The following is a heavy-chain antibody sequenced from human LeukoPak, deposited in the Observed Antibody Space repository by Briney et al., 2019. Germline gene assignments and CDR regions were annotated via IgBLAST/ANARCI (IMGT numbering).Heavy chain of an antibody. V-gene: IGHV3-30-3*01. CDR2: ISYDGSNK. CDR1: GFTFSSYA. J-gene: IGHJ4*02. Sequence: GRSLRLSCAASGFTFSSYAMHWVRQAPGKGLEWVAVISYDGSNKYYADSVKGRFTISRDNSKNTLYPQMNSLRAEDTAVYYCARDLTIFGVVMHYLDYWGQGTLVTVSS. D-gene: IGHD3-3*01. CDR3: ARDLTIFGVVMHYLDY.